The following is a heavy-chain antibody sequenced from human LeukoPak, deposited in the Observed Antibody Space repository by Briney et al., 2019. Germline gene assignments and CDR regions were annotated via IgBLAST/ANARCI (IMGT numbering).Heavy chain of an antibody. Sequence: GGSLRLSCAASGFTVSSNYMSWVRQAPGKGLEWVSVIYSGGSTYYADSVKGRFTISRDNSKNTLYLQMNSLRAEDTAVYYCARDVSSGWSPNFDYWGQGTLVAVSS. CDR3: ARDVSSGWSPNFDY. D-gene: IGHD6-19*01. V-gene: IGHV3-53*01. CDR1: GFTVSSNY. J-gene: IGHJ4*02. CDR2: IYSGGST.